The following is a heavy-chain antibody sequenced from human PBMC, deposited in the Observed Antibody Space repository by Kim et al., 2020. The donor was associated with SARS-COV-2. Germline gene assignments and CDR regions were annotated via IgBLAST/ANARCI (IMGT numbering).Heavy chain of an antibody. J-gene: IGHJ4*02. CDR3: AKGWANVDTAMGGY. Sequence: GGSLRLSCAASGFTFSSYSMNWVRQAPGKGLEWVSYISSSSGTIYYADSVKGRFTISRDNAKNSLYLQMNSLRDEDTAVYYCAKGWANVDTAMGGYWGQGTLVTVSS. D-gene: IGHD5-18*01. V-gene: IGHV3-48*02. CDR2: ISSSSGTI. CDR1: GFTFSSYS.